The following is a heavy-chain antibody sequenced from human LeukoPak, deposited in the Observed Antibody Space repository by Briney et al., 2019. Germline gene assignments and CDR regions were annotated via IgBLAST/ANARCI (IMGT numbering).Heavy chain of an antibody. D-gene: IGHD3-22*01. CDR2: INHSGGT. Sequence: ASQTLSLTCTVSGGSISSGASDWGWIRQHPKRGLEWVGYINHSGGTYYNPSLGSRVTMSVDTSKNQFSLKLSSVTAADSAVYYCARAARQGFTMIVVPFFYFDLWGRGTLVTVSS. J-gene: IGHJ2*01. V-gene: IGHV4-31*03. CDR1: GGSISSGASD. CDR3: ARAARQGFTMIVVPFFYFDL.